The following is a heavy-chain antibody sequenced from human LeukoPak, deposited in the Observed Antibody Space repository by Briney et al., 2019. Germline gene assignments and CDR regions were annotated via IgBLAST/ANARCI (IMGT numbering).Heavy chain of an antibody. Sequence: PGGSLRLSCAASGFTFSSYAMSWVRQAPGKGLEWVSAISGSGGSTYYADSVKGRFTIPRDNSKNTLYLQMNSLRAEDTAVYYCAKDLGRGYYGSGLDYWGQGTLVTVSS. V-gene: IGHV3-23*01. CDR2: ISGSGGST. J-gene: IGHJ4*02. D-gene: IGHD3-10*01. CDR3: AKDLGRGYYGSGLDY. CDR1: GFTFSSYA.